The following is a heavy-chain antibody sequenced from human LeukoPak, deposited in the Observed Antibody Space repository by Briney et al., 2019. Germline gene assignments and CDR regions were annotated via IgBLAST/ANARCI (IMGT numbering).Heavy chain of an antibody. D-gene: IGHD3-22*01. CDR2: INPNSGGT. CDR1: GYTFTGYY. J-gene: IGHJ5*02. CDR3: ARDSSRYYYDSSGYHNWFDP. V-gene: IGHV1-2*02. Sequence: ASVKVSCKASGYTFTGYYMHWVRQAPGQGLEWMGWINPNSGGTNYAQKFQGRVTMTRDMSTSTVYMELSSLRSEDTAVYYCARDSSRYYYDSSGYHNWFDPWGQGTLVTVSS.